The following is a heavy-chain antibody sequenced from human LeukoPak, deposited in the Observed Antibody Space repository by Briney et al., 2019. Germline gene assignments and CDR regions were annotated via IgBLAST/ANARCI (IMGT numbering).Heavy chain of an antibody. CDR1: GFTFSSYA. CDR2: ISGSGGST. J-gene: IGHJ4*02. V-gene: IGHV3-23*01. D-gene: IGHD3-22*01. CDR3: ARGLYDSSGYYDHFDY. Sequence: GGSLRLSCAASGFTFSSYAMSWVRQAPGKGLEWVSAISGSGGSTYYADSVKGRFTISRDNSKNTLYLQMNSLRAEDTAVYYCARGLYDSSGYYDHFDYWGQGTLVTVSS.